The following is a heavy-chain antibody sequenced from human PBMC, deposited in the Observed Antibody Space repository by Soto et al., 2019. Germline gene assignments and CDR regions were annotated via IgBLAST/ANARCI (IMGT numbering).Heavy chain of an antibody. CDR2: IIPILGIA. V-gene: IGHV1-69*02. CDR3: ARWYYDILTGFHWFDP. Sequence: SVKVSCKASGGTFSSYTISWVRQAPGQGLEWMGRIIPILGIANYAQKFQGRVTITADKSTSTAYMELSSLRSEDTAVYYCARWYYDILTGFHWFDPWGQGTLVTVSS. CDR1: GGTFSSYT. J-gene: IGHJ5*02. D-gene: IGHD3-9*01.